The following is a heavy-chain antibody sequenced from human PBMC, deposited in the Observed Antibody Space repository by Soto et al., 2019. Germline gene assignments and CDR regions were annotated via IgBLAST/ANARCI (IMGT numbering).Heavy chain of an antibody. CDR1: GYTFTSYD. J-gene: IGHJ6*02. V-gene: IGHV1-8*01. CDR2: MNPNSGNT. Sequence: ASVKVSCKASGYTFTSYDINWVRQATGQGLEWMGWMNPNSGNTGYAQKFQGRVTMTRNTSISTAYMELSSLRSEDTAVYYCARRGATQYYCYGMDVWGQGTTVTVSS. CDR3: ARRGATQYYCYGMDV. D-gene: IGHD1-26*01.